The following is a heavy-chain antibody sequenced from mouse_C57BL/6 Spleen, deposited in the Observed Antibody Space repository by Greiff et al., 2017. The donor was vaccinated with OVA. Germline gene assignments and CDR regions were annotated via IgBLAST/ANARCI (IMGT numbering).Heavy chain of an antibody. CDR1: GYTFTSYW. CDR2: IDPSDSYT. Sequence: VQLQQPGAELVMPGASVKLSCKASGYTFTSYWMHWVKQRPGQGLEWIGEIDPSDSYTNYNQKFKGKSTLTVDKSSSTAYMQRSSLTAEDSAVYYCARWGDCDYWGQGTTLTVSS. J-gene: IGHJ2*01. CDR3: ARWGDCDY. V-gene: IGHV1-69*01.